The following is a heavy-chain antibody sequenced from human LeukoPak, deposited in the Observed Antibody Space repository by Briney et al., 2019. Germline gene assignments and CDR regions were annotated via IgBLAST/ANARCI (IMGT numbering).Heavy chain of an antibody. Sequence: PGGSLRLSCAASGFTVSSNYMSWVRQAPGKGLEWVLVIYSGGSTYYADSVKGRFTISRDNSKSTLYLQMSRLRAADTAVYYCARLCSGYSYGCDWGQGTLVTVSS. J-gene: IGHJ4*02. CDR2: IYSGGST. CDR3: ARLCSGYSYGCD. D-gene: IGHD5-18*01. CDR1: GFTVSSNY. V-gene: IGHV3-53*01.